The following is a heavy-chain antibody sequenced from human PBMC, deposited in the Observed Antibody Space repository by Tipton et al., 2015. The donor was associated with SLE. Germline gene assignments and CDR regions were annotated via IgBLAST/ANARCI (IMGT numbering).Heavy chain of an antibody. V-gene: IGHV3-23*01. CDR1: GFTFSDYT. CDR2: LSDST. J-gene: IGHJ4*02. CDR3: AKERGQWLIPYSFDY. D-gene: IGHD6-19*01. Sequence: SLRLSCATSGFTFSDYTMTWVRQAPGRGLEWVSSLSDSTYYTESVRCRFTISRDNSKNTVYLQMSSLRAEDTAVYFCAKERGQWLIPYSFDYFGQGTLVTVSS.